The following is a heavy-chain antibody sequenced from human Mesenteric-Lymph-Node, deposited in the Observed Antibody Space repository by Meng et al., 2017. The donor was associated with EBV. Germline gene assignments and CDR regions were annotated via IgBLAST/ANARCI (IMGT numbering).Heavy chain of an antibody. V-gene: IGHV1-69*01. Sequence: LGAAGGGVGKPGSSVKVSCKSSGGSFSPYTITWVRQAPGQGLEWMGRIIPMFGTAKYAQNFQGRVSITADESTNTDYMELSSLRSDDTAVYYCARVWGGYSFGLSDYWGQGTLVTVSS. CDR2: IIPMFGTA. CDR1: GGSFSPYT. D-gene: IGHD5-18*01. J-gene: IGHJ4*02. CDR3: ARVWGGYSFGLSDY.